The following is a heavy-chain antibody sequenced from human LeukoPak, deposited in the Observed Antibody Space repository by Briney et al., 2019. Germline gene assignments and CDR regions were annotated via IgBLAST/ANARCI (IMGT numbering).Heavy chain of an antibody. CDR1: GFXFSNFW. J-gene: IGHJ5*02. D-gene: IGHD1-14*01. V-gene: IGHV3-15*01. CDR2: IKSNTAGGTT. Sequence: GGSLRLSCAASGFXFSNFWMSWVRQAPGKGLEWVGRIKSNTAGGTTHYAAPVKGRFTISRDDSKNTLYLQMNSLKNEDTAVYYCTAEPNWFDPWGQGTLVTVSS. CDR3: TAEPNWFDP.